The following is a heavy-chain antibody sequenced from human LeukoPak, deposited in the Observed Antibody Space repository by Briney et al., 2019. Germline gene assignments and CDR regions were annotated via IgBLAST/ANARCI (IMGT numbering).Heavy chain of an antibody. CDR3: ARDNSVGDIAWWFDP. Sequence: ASVKVSCKASGYSFTSHYMRWVRQAPGQGLEWLGLINPSGSSTLYAQKFHDRVTLTRDMSTTTDYMELSSLRSEDTAVYYCARDNSVGDIAWWFDPWGQGTLVTVSS. V-gene: IGHV1-46*01. CDR2: INPSGSST. D-gene: IGHD3-16*02. J-gene: IGHJ5*02. CDR1: GYSFTSHY.